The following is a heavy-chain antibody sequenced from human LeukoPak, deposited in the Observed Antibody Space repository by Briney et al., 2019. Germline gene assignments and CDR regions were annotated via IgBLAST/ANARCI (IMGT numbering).Heavy chain of an antibody. J-gene: IGHJ3*02. CDR1: GGTFSSYA. D-gene: IGHD3-3*01. Sequence: SVKVSCKASGGTFSSYAISWVRQAPGQGLEWMGGIIPIFGTANYAQKFQGRVTITADESTSTAYMELSSLRSEGTAVYYCARGVTITIFGVVRNGDAFDIWGQGTMVTVSS. V-gene: IGHV1-69*13. CDR2: IIPIFGTA. CDR3: ARGVTITIFGVVRNGDAFDI.